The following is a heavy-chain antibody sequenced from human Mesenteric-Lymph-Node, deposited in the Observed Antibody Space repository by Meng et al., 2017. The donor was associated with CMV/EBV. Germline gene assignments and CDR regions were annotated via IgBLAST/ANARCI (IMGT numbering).Heavy chain of an antibody. D-gene: IGHD6-13*01. CDR2: ISYDGSNK. CDR3: TLPPHSSSWYYFDY. J-gene: IGHJ4*02. V-gene: IGHV3-30*03. Sequence: SGFTFSNYGMHWVRQAAGKGLEWVALISYDGSNKYYADSVKGRFTISRDNSKNTLYLQMNSLRPEDTAVYYCTLPPHSSSWYYFDYWGQGTLVTVSS. CDR1: GFTFSNYG.